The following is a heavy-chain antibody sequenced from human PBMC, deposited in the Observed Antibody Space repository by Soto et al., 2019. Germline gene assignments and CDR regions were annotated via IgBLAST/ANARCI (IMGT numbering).Heavy chain of an antibody. CDR3: AKDGSYYDSPTESDY. J-gene: IGHJ4*02. D-gene: IGHD3-22*01. Sequence: EVQLLESGGGLVQPGGSLRLSCAASGFTFSSYVMTWVRQAPGQGLEWFSSISGRGGSTYLADSVKGRFTISRDNSKNTVYLQMNSLRAEDTAVYYCAKDGSYYDSPTESDYWGQGTLVTVAS. V-gene: IGHV3-23*01. CDR1: GFTFSSYV. CDR2: ISGRGGST.